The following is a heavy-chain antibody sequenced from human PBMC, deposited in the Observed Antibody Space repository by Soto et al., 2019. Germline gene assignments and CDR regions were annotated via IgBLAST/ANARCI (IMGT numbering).Heavy chain of an antibody. CDR2: IYHSGST. V-gene: IGHV4-4*02. CDR3: VRDADETAIVPASWRV. Sequence: SETLSLTCAVSGGSISSSHWWGWVRQAHGKGLEWIGEIYHSGSTNYNPSLKSRTTMSVDKSKNQFSVNLSSVTAADTAVYYCVRDADETAIVPASWRVWGRGPMVTVSS. J-gene: IGHJ6*02. D-gene: IGHD2-21*02. CDR1: GGSISSSHW.